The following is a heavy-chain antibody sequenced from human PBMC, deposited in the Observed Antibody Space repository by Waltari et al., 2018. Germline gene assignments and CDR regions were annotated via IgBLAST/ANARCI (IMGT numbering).Heavy chain of an antibody. CDR1: GFTFSRYW. CDR2: IESDESRT. J-gene: IGHJ4*02. D-gene: IGHD7-27*01. Sequence: EVQLVESGGALVQPGGSLRLPCATSGFTFSRYWMHWVRQAPGEGLMWVSHIESDESRTTYADSVKGRFTISRDNAKNTVYLQMNSLKDEDTAVYYCVRDEPGDGLDYWGQGTRVTVSS. CDR3: VRDEPGDGLDY. V-gene: IGHV3-74*03.